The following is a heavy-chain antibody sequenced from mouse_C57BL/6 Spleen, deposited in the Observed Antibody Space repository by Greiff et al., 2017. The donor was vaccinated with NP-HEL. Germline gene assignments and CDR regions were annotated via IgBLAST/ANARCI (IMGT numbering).Heavy chain of an antibody. D-gene: IGHD2-5*01. CDR3: ARDGTYYSNYSY. Sequence: EVQRVESGGGLVKPGGSLKLSCAASGFTFSSYAMSWVRQTPEKRLEWVATISDGGSYTYYPDNVKGRFTISRDNAKNNLYLQMSHLKSEDTAMYYCARDGTYYSNYSYWGQGTLVTVSA. J-gene: IGHJ3*01. CDR1: GFTFSSYA. CDR2: ISDGGSYT. V-gene: IGHV5-4*01.